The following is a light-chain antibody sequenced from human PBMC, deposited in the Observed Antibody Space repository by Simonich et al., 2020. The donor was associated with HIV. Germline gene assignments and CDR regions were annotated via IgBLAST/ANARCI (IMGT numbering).Light chain of an antibody. CDR2: DAY. V-gene: IGKV3-11*01. Sequence: EIVMTQSPATLSLSLGLRATLSCRASHIVSSYLAWYQQKPGHAPRLLIYDAYNSATDIPARFSGSGSVTDFTLTISSLEPEDFAVYYCQQRSDWPGTFGQGTKLEIK. CDR3: QQRSDWPGT. CDR1: HIVSSY. J-gene: IGKJ2*01.